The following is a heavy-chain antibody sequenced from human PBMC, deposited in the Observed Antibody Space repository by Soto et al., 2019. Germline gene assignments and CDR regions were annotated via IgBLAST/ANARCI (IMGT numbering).Heavy chain of an antibody. Sequence: LGGSLRLSCAASGFTFSSYDMHWVRQATGKGLEWVSAIGTAGDTYYPGSVKGRFTISRENAKNSLYLQMNSLRAGDTAVYYCARERTYVSAAAGSRTTPYYYYYMDVWGKGTTVTVSS. J-gene: IGHJ6*03. D-gene: IGHD6-13*01. CDR2: IGTAGDT. V-gene: IGHV3-13*01. CDR3: ARERTYVSAAAGSRTTPYYYYYMDV. CDR1: GFTFSSYD.